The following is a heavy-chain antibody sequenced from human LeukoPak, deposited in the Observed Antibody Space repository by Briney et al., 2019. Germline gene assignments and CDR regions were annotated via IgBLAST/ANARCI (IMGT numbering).Heavy chain of an antibody. D-gene: IGHD1-26*01. CDR3: ARPSGVGDY. J-gene: IGHJ4*02. CDR1: GFTFSDYS. Sequence: GGSLRLSCAASGFTFSDYSMNWVRQAPGKGLEWVSYISSSSSTIYYADSVEGRFTISRDNAKNSLYLQMNSLRAEDTAVYYCARPSGVGDYWGQGTLVTVSS. V-gene: IGHV3-48*01. CDR2: ISSSSSTI.